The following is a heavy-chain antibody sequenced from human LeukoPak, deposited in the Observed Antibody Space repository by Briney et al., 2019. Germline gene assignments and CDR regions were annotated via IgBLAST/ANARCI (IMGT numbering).Heavy chain of an antibody. J-gene: IGHJ4*02. CDR3: ARDLWYSGYYFDY. CDR2: IKQDGSEK. D-gene: IGHD1-26*01. Sequence: PGGSLRLSCAASGFTLSSYWMSWVRQAPGKGLEWVANIKQDGSEKYYVDSVKGRFTISRDNAKNSLYLQMNSLRAEDTAVYYCARDLWYSGYYFDYWGQGTLVTVSS. V-gene: IGHV3-7*01. CDR1: GFTLSSYW.